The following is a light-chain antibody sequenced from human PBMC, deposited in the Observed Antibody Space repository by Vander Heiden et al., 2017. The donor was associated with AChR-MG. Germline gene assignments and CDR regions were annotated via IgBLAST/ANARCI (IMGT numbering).Light chain of an antibody. Sequence: ILIIHSPLSLPVTPGEPASISCRSSQSLLHSNGYNYLDWYLQKPGQSPQLLIYLGSNRASGVPDRFSGSGSGTDFTLKISRVEAEDVGVYYCMQALQTPRTFGQGTKVEIK. CDR2: LGS. V-gene: IGKV2-28*01. J-gene: IGKJ1*01. CDR1: QSLLHSNGYNY. CDR3: MQALQTPRT.